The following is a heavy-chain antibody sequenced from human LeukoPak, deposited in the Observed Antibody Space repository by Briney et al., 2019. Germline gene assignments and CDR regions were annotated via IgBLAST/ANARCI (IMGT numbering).Heavy chain of an antibody. Sequence: SVKVSCKASGGTFSSYAISWVRQAPGQGLEWMGGIIPIFGTANYAQKFQGRVTITTDESTSTAYMELSSVTAADTAVYYCARLKGYSSGWYPSYYFDYWGQGTLVTVSS. V-gene: IGHV1-69*05. CDR3: ARLKGYSSGWYPSYYFDY. J-gene: IGHJ4*02. D-gene: IGHD6-19*01. CDR1: GGTFSSYA. CDR2: IIPIFGTA.